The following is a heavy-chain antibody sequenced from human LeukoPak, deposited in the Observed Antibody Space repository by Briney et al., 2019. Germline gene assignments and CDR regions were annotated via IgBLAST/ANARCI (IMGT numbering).Heavy chain of an antibody. J-gene: IGHJ3*02. Sequence: PSETLSLTCAVYGESFSDYYWIWIRQPPGKGLEWIGEINHGGSTNYNPSLKSRVTMSVETSKNQFSLKLTSVTAADTALYYCARGSGTLDAFDIYGQGTMVTVSS. CDR1: GESFSDYY. CDR2: INHGGST. V-gene: IGHV4-34*01. D-gene: IGHD1-1*01. CDR3: ARGSGTLDAFDI.